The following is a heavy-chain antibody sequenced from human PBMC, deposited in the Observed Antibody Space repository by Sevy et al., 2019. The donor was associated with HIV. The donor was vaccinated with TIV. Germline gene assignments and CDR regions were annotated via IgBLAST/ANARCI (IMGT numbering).Heavy chain of an antibody. Sequence: ASVKVSCKASGYTFNNYGINWVRQAPGQGLEWMGWISDYNGNTKYAQNLQGRVTLTTDTSTNTAYMELRSLRSDDTAVYYCASSNLTSRQGAFDIWGQGTMVTVSS. D-gene: IGHD6-6*01. CDR3: ASSNLTSRQGAFDI. CDR1: GYTFNNYG. J-gene: IGHJ3*02. CDR2: ISDYNGNT. V-gene: IGHV1-18*01.